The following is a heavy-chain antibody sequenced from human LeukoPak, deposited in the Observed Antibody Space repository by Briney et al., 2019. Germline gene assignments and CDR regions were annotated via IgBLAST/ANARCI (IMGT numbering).Heavy chain of an antibody. J-gene: IGHJ4*02. CDR1: RFIFSSYW. D-gene: IGHD2-21*01. Sequence: GGSLRLSCATSRFIFSSYWMTWVRRTPGKGLEWVGRIKPKTDGETTEYAAPVKDRFSISRDDSKSMMYLQMNSLKTEDTAVYYCITPLPYSAQGGQGTLVTVSS. CDR2: IKPKTDGETT. CDR3: ITPLPYSAQ. V-gene: IGHV3-15*01.